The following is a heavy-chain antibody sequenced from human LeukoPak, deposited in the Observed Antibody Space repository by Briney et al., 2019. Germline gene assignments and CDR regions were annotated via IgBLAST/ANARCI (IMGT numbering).Heavy chain of an antibody. CDR1: GGSISSGDYY. J-gene: IGHJ6*03. CDR2: IYYSGST. Sequence: PSETLSLTCTVSGGSISSGDYYWSWIRQPPGKGLEWIGYIYYSGSTYYNPSLKSRVTISVDTSKNQFSLKLSSVTAADTAVYYCARERRYGFYYYYYMDVWGKGTTVTVSS. CDR3: ARERRYGFYYYYYMDV. D-gene: IGHD5-18*01. V-gene: IGHV4-30-4*08.